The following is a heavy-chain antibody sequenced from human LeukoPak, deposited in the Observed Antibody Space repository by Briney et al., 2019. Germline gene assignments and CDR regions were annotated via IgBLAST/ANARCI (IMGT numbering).Heavy chain of an antibody. J-gene: IGHJ4*02. Sequence: GGSLRLSCAASGFTFSNYAMSWVRQAPGKGLEWVSGISGSGGATYYADSVKGRFTISRDNSKNTLYLQMSGLRAEDTAVYYCASEYSSVGYWGQGTLVTVSS. CDR2: ISGSGGAT. V-gene: IGHV3-23*01. CDR3: ASEYSSVGY. D-gene: IGHD6-19*01. CDR1: GFTFSNYA.